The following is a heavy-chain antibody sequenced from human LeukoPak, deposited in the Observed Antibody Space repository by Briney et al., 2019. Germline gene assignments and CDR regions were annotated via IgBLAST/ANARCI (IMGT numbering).Heavy chain of an antibody. CDR3: AREIRTPHYYYGMDV. CDR1: SGSISSYY. Sequence: SETLSLTCTVSSGSISSYYWSWIRQPPGKGLEWIGYIYYSGSTNYNPSLKSRVTISVDTSKNQFSLKLSSVTAADTAVYYCAREIRTPHYYYGMDVWGQGTTVTVSS. J-gene: IGHJ6*02. CDR2: IYYSGST. D-gene: IGHD1-14*01. V-gene: IGHV4-59*01.